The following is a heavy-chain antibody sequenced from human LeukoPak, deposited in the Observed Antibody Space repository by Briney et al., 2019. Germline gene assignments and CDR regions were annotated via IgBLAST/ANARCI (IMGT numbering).Heavy chain of an antibody. Sequence: GGSLRLSCAASGFTFSNYSMNWVRQAPGKGLEWVSSISSSSSYTYYAASVKGRFTISRDNAKNSLYLQMNSLRAEDTAVYYCARSAGWIQHWGQGTLVTVSS. V-gene: IGHV3-21*01. D-gene: IGHD5-24*01. CDR2: ISSSSSYT. CDR3: ARSAGWIQH. J-gene: IGHJ1*01. CDR1: GFTFSNYS.